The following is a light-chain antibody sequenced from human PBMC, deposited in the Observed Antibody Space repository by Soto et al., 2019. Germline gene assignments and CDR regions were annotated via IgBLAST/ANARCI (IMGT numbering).Light chain of an antibody. J-gene: IGKJ1*01. CDR2: GAS. CDR3: QQYYSIPWT. CDR1: QSVSSD. V-gene: IGKV3-15*01. Sequence: EIVMSQSPATLSVSPGERATLSCRASQSVSSDLAWYHQKPGQAPRLLIYGASTRATGIPARFSGSGSGTDFTLTISSLQAEDVAVYYCQQYYSIPWTFGQGTKVDIK.